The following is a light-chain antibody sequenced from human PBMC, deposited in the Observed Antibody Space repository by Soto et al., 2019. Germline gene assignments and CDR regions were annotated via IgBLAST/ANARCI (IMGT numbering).Light chain of an antibody. V-gene: IGLV2-8*01. J-gene: IGLJ3*02. CDR3: NSHGGSNNFWV. Sequence: QSVLTQPPSASGSPGQSVTISCTGTSSDVGAYNSVSWYQQHPGKAPRLMIYEVNKRPSGVPARFSGSKSGNTASLTVSGLQAEDEADHYCNSHGGSNNFWVFGGGTKLTVL. CDR2: EVN. CDR1: SSDVGAYNS.